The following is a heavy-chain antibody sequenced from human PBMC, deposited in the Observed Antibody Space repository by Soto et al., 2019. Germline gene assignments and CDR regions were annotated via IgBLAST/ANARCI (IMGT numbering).Heavy chain of an antibody. CDR1: GFTFSSYA. CDR2: ISGSGGST. D-gene: IGHD2-2*03. CDR3: AKDHLALAIVVVTDAIEVHGMDV. J-gene: IGHJ6*02. V-gene: IGHV3-23*01. Sequence: GGSLRLSCAASGFTFSSYAMSWVRQAPGKGLEWVSAISGSGGSTYYADSVKGRFTISRDNSKNTLYLQMNSLRAEDTAVYYCAKDHLALAIVVVTDAIEVHGMDVWGQGTTVTVSS.